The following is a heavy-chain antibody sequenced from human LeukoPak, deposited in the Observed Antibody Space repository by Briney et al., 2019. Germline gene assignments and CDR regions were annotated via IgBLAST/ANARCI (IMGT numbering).Heavy chain of an antibody. CDR2: IIGSGRST. Sequence: SGGSLRLSCAASGFTFSNYVMNWVRHAPGKGLEWVSAIIGSGRSTFYADSVKGRFTISRDNSKNTLYLQMNSLRAEDTAVYYCSAGGYFDWLPEYYFDYWGQGTLVTVSS. J-gene: IGHJ4*02. CDR1: GFTFSNYV. CDR3: SAGGYFDWLPEYYFDY. D-gene: IGHD3-9*01. V-gene: IGHV3-23*01.